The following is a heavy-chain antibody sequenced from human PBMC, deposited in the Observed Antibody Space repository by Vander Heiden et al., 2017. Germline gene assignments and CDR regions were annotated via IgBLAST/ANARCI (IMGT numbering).Heavy chain of an antibody. V-gene: IGHV3-30*18. D-gene: IGHD1-7*01. Sequence: QVQLAESGGGVVQPGRSLSLSCAASGFTFSSDGSHWVRQAPGKGLEWVAVISYDGSNKYYADSVKGRFTISRDNSKNTLYLQMNSLRAEDTAVYYCAKENNWNYEFDYWGQGTLVTVSS. J-gene: IGHJ4*02. CDR3: AKENNWNYEFDY. CDR2: ISYDGSNK. CDR1: GFTFSSDG.